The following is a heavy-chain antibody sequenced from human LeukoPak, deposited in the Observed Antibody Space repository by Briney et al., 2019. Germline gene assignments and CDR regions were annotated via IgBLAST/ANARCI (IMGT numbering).Heavy chain of an antibody. Sequence: GWSLTLACYSYGFIFIRFWIRWVRRAPGKGLEWVANIKQDGSEKYYVDSVKGRFTISRDNAKNSLYLQMNSLRAEDTAVHYCARFRGSYFDYWGQGTLVTVSS. CDR2: IKQDGSEK. D-gene: IGHD1-26*01. CDR3: ARFRGSYFDY. J-gene: IGHJ4*02. V-gene: IGHV3-7*04. CDR1: GFIFIRFW.